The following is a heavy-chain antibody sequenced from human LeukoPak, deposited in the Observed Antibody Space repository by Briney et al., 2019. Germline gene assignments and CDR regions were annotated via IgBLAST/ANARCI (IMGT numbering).Heavy chain of an antibody. Sequence: SETLSLTCTVSGGSISSYYWSWIRQPPGKGLGWIGYIYYSGSTNYNPSLKSRVTISVDTSKNQFSLKLSSVTAADTAVYYCARDNTAKTSFDPWGQGTLVTVSS. CDR3: ARDNTAKTSFDP. CDR2: IYYSGST. V-gene: IGHV4-59*01. J-gene: IGHJ5*02. CDR1: GGSISSYY.